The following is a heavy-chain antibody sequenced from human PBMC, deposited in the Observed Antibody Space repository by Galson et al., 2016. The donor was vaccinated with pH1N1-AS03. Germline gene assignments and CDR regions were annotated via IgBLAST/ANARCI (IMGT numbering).Heavy chain of an antibody. CDR2: LDHTGNT. J-gene: IGHJ6*02. D-gene: IGHD6-19*01. Sequence: ETLSLTCTVSGGSVSSYYWSWIRQTPGKELEWIGNLDHTGNTEYSPSLKTRVSISVDTSKNQLSLRLKSVTAADTAVYYCARQGQWLVEHYYYGMDVWGHGTTVTVSS. CDR1: GGSVSSYY. V-gene: IGHV4-59*08. CDR3: ARQGQWLVEHYYYGMDV.